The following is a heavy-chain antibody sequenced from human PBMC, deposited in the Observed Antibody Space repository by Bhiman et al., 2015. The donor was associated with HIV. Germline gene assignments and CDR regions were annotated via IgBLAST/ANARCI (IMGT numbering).Heavy chain of an antibody. Sequence: EVQLVESGGGLVQPGGSLRLSCAASGFTFSNYWMSWVRQAPGKGLEWVANIKQDGSEKYYVDAVKGRFTISRDNAEKSLYLQMNSLKAEDTAVYYCARDQPHTVSTFDYWGQGTQVTVSS. V-gene: IGHV3-7*05. J-gene: IGHJ4*02. CDR3: ARDQPHTVSTFDY. D-gene: IGHD4-17*01. CDR1: GFTFSNYW. CDR2: IKQDGSEK.